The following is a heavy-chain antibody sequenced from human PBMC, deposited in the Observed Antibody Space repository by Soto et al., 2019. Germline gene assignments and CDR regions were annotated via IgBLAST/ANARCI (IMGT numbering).Heavy chain of an antibody. CDR3: AKDLDSSGWYFDY. CDR1: GFTFSSYA. Sequence: GGSLRLSCAASGFTFSSYAMGWVRQAPGKGLEWVSAISGSGGSTYYADSVKGRFTISRDNSKNTLYLQMNSLRAEDTAVYYCAKDLDSSGWYFDYWGQATLVTVTS. J-gene: IGHJ4*02. V-gene: IGHV3-23*01. D-gene: IGHD6-19*01. CDR2: ISGSGGST.